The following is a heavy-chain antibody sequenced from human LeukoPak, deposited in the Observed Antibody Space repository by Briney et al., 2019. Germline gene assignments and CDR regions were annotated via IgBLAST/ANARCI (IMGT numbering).Heavy chain of an antibody. CDR3: AADRQGYCSGGSCYSRLRFDY. CDR1: GYSISSGYY. Sequence: SETLSLTCTVSGYSISSGYYWGWIRPPPGKGLEWIGSIYHSGSTYYNPSLKSRVTISVDTSKNQFSLKLSSVTAADTAVYYCAADRQGYCSGGSCYSRLRFDYWGQGTLVTVSS. D-gene: IGHD2-15*01. CDR2: IYHSGST. J-gene: IGHJ4*02. V-gene: IGHV4-38-2*02.